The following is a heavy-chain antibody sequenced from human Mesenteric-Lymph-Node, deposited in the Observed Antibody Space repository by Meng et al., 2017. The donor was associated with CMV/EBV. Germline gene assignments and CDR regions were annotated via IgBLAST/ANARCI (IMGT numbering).Heavy chain of an antibody. CDR1: GYTFTDYY. CDR2: INPNSGGT. Sequence: ASVKVSCKASGYTFTDYYMHWVRQAPGQGLEWMGWINPNSGGTHYAQNFQGRVTMTRDTSISTAYMELSRLRSDDTAVYYCVRDFKGTTGTTGDWGQGTLVTVSS. V-gene: IGHV1-2*02. CDR3: VRDFKGTTGTTGD. J-gene: IGHJ4*02. D-gene: IGHD1-1*01.